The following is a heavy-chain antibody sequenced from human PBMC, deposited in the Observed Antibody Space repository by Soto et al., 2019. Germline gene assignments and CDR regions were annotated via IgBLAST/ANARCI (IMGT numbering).Heavy chain of an antibody. D-gene: IGHD2-15*01. CDR3: ARNGYCSGGSCYSAHYYYYYMDV. J-gene: IGHJ6*03. CDR1: GGSFSGYY. V-gene: IGHV4-34*01. CDR2: INHSGST. Sequence: QVQLQQWGAGLLKPSETLSLTCAVYGGSFSGYYWSWIRQPPGKGLEWIGEINHSGSTNYNPSLKSRVTISVDTSKNQFSLKLRSVTAADTAVYYCARNGYCSGGSCYSAHYYYYYMDVWGKGTTVTVSS.